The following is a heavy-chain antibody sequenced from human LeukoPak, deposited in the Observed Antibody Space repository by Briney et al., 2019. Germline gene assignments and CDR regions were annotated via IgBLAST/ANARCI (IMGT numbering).Heavy chain of an antibody. Sequence: PSQTLSLTCAVSGGSISSGGYSWSWIRQPPGKGLEWIGYIYHSGSTYYNPSHKSRVTISVDRSKNQFSLKLSSVTAADTAVYYCASAYYYDSSGLGPVDYWGQGTLVTVSS. CDR1: GGSISSGGYS. J-gene: IGHJ4*02. CDR2: IYHSGST. V-gene: IGHV4-30-2*01. D-gene: IGHD3-22*01. CDR3: ASAYYYDSSGLGPVDY.